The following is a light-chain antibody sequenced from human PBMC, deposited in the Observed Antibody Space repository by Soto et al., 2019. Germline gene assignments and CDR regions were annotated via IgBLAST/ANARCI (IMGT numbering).Light chain of an antibody. V-gene: IGKV3-15*01. Sequence: EIVMTQSPATLSVSPLEIATLSCMASQSVSSNLAWYQQKPGQAPRLLIYGASTRATGIPARFSGSGSGTEFTLTISSLQSEDFGVYYCQQNKDWPGTFGQGTKVDIK. J-gene: IGKJ1*01. CDR1: QSVSSN. CDR2: GAS. CDR3: QQNKDWPGT.